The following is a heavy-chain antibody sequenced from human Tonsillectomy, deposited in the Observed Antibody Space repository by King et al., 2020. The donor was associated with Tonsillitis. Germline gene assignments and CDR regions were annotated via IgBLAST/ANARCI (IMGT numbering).Heavy chain of an antibody. Sequence: LVESGGGLVQPGGSLRLSCAASGFTFSTYSMNWVRQAPGKGLEWISFINSGSSLIYNDDSVKGRFTISRDDAKSSLYLQMSSLRVEVTAVYYCARDWDRGNWGQYYGLDVWGQGATVTVSS. CDR3: ARDWDRGNWGQYYGLDV. J-gene: IGHJ6*02. CDR1: GFTFSTYS. D-gene: IGHD7-27*01. V-gene: IGHV3-48*01. CDR2: INSGSSLI.